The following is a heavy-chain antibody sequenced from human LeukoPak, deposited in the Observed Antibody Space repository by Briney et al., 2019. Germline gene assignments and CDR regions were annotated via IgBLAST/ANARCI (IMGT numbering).Heavy chain of an antibody. D-gene: IGHD2-21*01. CDR2: ISPSGGST. V-gene: IGHV1-46*01. CDR3: ARGLASYMDV. Sequence: ASVKVSCKASGYTLTRYYMHWVRQAPGQGLEWMAIISPSGGSTFYAQKFQGRVTMTRDMSTSTVYMELSSLRSEDTAVYYCARGLASYMDVWGKGTTVTVSS. J-gene: IGHJ6*03. CDR1: GYTLTRYY.